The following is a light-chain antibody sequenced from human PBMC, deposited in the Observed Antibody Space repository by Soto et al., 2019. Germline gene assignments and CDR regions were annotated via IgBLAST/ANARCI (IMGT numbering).Light chain of an antibody. Sequence: QSALTQPASVSGSPGQSITLSCTATSSDIGSHKLVSWYQHHPGTAPKLIIYEVDSRPSGISDRFSGSKSGNTASLTISGLQDEDEADYYCCSYAGGSTYAFGTGTKLTVL. CDR2: EVD. CDR1: SSDIGSHKL. CDR3: CSYAGGSTYA. J-gene: IGLJ1*01. V-gene: IGLV2-23*02.